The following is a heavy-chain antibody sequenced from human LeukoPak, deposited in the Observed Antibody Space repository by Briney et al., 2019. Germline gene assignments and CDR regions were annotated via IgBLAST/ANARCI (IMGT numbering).Heavy chain of an antibody. Sequence: ASVKVSCKASGYTFTSYYMHWVRQAPGKGLEWVSAISGSGGSTYYADSVKGRFTISRDNSKNTLYLQMNSLRAEDTAVYYCVPRGELLNYWGQGTLVTVSS. CDR1: GYTFTSYY. J-gene: IGHJ4*02. CDR3: VPRGELLNY. CDR2: ISGSGGST. D-gene: IGHD1-26*01. V-gene: IGHV3-23*01.